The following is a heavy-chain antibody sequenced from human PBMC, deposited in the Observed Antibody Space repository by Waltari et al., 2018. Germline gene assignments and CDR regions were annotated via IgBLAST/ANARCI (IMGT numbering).Heavy chain of an antibody. CDR2: IFYSGIT. CDR1: GGSINNYY. V-gene: IGHV4-59*04. CDR3: VRGCAGGACYSDTYYSMDV. D-gene: IGHD2-21*02. J-gene: IGHJ6*03. Sequence: QVQLQESGPGLVKPSETLSLTCTVSGGSINNYYWSWIRQPPVKSLEWIGYIFYSGITDYNSPPDSRVTMPVHTSRSQFSLKLRCVTDADTATYYCVRGCAGGACYSDTYYSMDVWGKGTTVTVSS.